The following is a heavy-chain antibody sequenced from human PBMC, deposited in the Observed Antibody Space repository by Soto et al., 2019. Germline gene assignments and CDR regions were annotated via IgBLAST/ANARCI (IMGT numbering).Heavy chain of an antibody. CDR2: IYYSGST. Sequence: SETLSLTCTVSGGSISSGGYYWSWIRQHPGKGLEWIGYIYYSGSTYYNPSLKSRLTISVDTSKNQFSLKLTSVTAADTAVYYCATGSGYPTPYFFDYWGQGTLVTVSS. J-gene: IGHJ4*02. CDR1: GGSISSGGYY. D-gene: IGHD5-12*01. CDR3: ATGSGYPTPYFFDY. V-gene: IGHV4-31*03.